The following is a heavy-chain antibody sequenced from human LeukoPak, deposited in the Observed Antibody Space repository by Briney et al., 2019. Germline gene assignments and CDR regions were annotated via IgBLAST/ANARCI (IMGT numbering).Heavy chain of an antibody. CDR1: GFTFDDYT. J-gene: IGHJ4*02. CDR3: AKDISPDYYDSSSYYDY. V-gene: IGHV3-43*01. CDR2: ITWDGGST. D-gene: IGHD3-22*01. Sequence: PGGSLRLSCAASGFTFDDYTMHWVRQAPGKGLEWVSLITWDGGSTYYADSVKGRFTISRDNSKNSLYLQMNSLRTEDTALYYCAKDISPDYYDSSSYYDYWGQGTLVTVSS.